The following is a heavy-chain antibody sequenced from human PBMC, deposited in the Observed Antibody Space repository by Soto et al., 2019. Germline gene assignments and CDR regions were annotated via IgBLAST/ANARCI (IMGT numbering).Heavy chain of an antibody. CDR3: ARNGVVPAASSHYYYGMDV. CDR2: ISGSGGST. J-gene: IGHJ6*02. D-gene: IGHD2-2*01. V-gene: IGHV3-23*01. Sequence: GSLRLSCAASGFTFSSYAMSWVRQAPGKGLEWVSAISGSGGSTYYADSVKGRFTISRDNSKNTLYLQMNSLRAEDTAVYYCARNGVVPAASSHYYYGMDVWGQGTTVTVSS. CDR1: GFTFSSYA.